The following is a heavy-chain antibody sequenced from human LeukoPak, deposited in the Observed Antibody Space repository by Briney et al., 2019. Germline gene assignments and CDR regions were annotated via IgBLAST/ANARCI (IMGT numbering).Heavy chain of an antibody. CDR2: ISSSGSTI. Sequence: GGSLRLSCAASGFTFSDYYMSWIRQAPGKGLEGVSYISSSGSTIYYADSVKGRVTISSVNAKNSLYLEMNSRRAEDTAVYYCATDRGIGKYYSSGMAVWGQGTTVTASS. CDR3: ATDRGIGKYYSSGMAV. J-gene: IGHJ6*02. V-gene: IGHV3-11*01. D-gene: IGHD3-10*01. CDR1: GFTFSDYY.